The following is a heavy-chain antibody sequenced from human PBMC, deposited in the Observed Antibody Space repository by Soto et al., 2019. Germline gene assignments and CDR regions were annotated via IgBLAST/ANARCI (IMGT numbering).Heavy chain of an antibody. CDR3: AKDMSDYDYGAGFDY. CDR1: GFTFDDYA. J-gene: IGHJ4*02. D-gene: IGHD5-12*01. Sequence: EVQLVESGGGLVQPGRSLRLSCTASGFTFDDYAMHWVRQAPGKGLEWVSGISWNSGRIVYADSVKGRLNISRDNAKNSLYLQMNSPSSEDTALYYCAKDMSDYDYGAGFDYWGQGTLVTVSS. V-gene: IGHV3-9*01. CDR2: ISWNSGRI.